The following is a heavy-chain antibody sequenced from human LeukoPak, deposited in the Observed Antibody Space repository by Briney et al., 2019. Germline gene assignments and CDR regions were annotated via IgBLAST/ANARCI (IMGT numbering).Heavy chain of an antibody. V-gene: IGHV4-34*01. CDR3: ARQFSYYYGSGSYFDY. CDR1: GGSFSGYY. D-gene: IGHD3-10*01. Sequence: SETLSLTCAVYGGSFSGYYWSWIRQPPGKGLEWIGEINHSGSTNYNPSLKSRVTISVDTSKNQFSLKLSSVTAADTAVYYCARQFSYYYGSGSYFDYWGQGTLVTVSS. J-gene: IGHJ4*02. CDR2: INHSGST.